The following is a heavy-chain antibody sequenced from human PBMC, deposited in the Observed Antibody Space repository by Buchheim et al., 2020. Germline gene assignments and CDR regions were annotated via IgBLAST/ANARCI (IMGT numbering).Heavy chain of an antibody. V-gene: IGHV3-23*01. Sequence: EVQLLESGGGLVQPGGSLRLSCVASGFTFGSYAISWVRQAPGKGPEWISAISGGGTRTYYADSVQGRFTISRDNSKNTLYLQMNSLRAEDMAVYYCAGSIAAAGTWWFDPWGQGTL. D-gene: IGHD6-25*01. J-gene: IGHJ5*02. CDR1: GFTFGSYA. CDR3: AGSIAAAGTWWFDP. CDR2: ISGGGTRT.